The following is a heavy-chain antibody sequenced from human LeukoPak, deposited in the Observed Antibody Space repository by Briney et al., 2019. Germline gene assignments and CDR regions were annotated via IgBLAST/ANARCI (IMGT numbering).Heavy chain of an antibody. V-gene: IGHV3-73*01. CDR2: IRSKANSYAT. Sequence: GGSLQLSCAASGFTFSGSAMHWVRQASGKGPEWVGRIRSKANSYATVYAASVKGRFTISRDDSKNTAYLQMNSLKTEDTAVYYCTRTSDILTGYTPREAYYYYYHMDVWGKGTTVTISS. J-gene: IGHJ6*03. CDR3: TRTSDILTGYTPREAYYYYYHMDV. CDR1: GFTFSGSA. D-gene: IGHD3-9*01.